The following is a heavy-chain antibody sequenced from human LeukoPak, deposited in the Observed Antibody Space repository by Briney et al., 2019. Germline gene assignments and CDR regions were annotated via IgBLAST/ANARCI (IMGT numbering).Heavy chain of an antibody. V-gene: IGHV3-21*01. CDR2: ISSSSSYI. CDR3: ARGASLRPATYYYDSSDEELEAFDI. D-gene: IGHD3-22*01. J-gene: IGHJ3*02. Sequence: GGSLRLSCTASEFTFGDFAISWVRQAPGKGLEWVSSISSSSSYIYYADSVKGRFTISRDNAKNSLYLQMNSLRAEDTAVYYCARGASLRPATYYYDSSDEELEAFDIWGQGTMVTVSS. CDR1: EFTFGDFA.